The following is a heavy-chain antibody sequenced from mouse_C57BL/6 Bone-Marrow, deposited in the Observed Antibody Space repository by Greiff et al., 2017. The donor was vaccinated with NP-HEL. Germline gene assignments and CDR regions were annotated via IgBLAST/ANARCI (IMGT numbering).Heavy chain of an antibody. CDR1: GFTFNTYA. Sequence: EVQLVESGGGSVQPKGSLKLSCAASGFTFNTYAMHWVRQAPGKGLEWVARIRSKSSNYATYYADSVKDRFTISRDDSQSMLYLQMNNLKTEDTAMYYCVRERWLLPYYYAMDYWGQGTSVTVSS. CDR2: IRSKSSNYAT. J-gene: IGHJ4*01. V-gene: IGHV10-3*01. CDR3: VRERWLLPYYYAMDY. D-gene: IGHD2-3*01.